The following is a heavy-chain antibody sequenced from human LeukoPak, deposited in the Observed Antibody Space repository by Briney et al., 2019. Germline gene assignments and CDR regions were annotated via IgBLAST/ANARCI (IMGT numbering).Heavy chain of an antibody. D-gene: IGHD3-22*01. CDR2: IYYSGST. J-gene: IGHJ3*02. Sequence: PSETLSLTCTVSGGSISSYYWSWIRQPPGKGLEWIGYIYYSGSTNYNPSLKSRVTISVDTSKNQFSLKLSSVTAADTAVYYCAREIHYYDSSGKLPGAFDIWGQGTMVTVSS. CDR1: GGSISSYY. V-gene: IGHV4-59*01. CDR3: AREIHYYDSSGKLPGAFDI.